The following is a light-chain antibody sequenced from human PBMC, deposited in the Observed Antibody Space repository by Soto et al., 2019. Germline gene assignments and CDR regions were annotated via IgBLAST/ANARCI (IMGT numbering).Light chain of an antibody. CDR3: HQRYRWPLP. CDR2: DAS. CDR1: QSVGSN. V-gene: IGKV3-11*01. Sequence: EIVLTQSPATLSLSPGERVTLSCMASQSVGSNLAWYQHKPGQTPRLLIYDASKRATGIPARFSGSGSGTDFTLTISSLEPEDFAVYYCHQRYRWPLPFGGGTKVDIK. J-gene: IGKJ4*01.